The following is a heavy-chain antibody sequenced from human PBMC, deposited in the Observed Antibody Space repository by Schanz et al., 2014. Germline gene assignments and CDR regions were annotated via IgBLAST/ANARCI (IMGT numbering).Heavy chain of an antibody. J-gene: IGHJ4*02. D-gene: IGHD3-22*01. V-gene: IGHV1-69*08. CDR3: ARDYYDSSGYYYCDY. CDR1: GGTFNSYT. CDR2: IIPILGIA. Sequence: QVQLVPSGAEVKKPGSSMKVSCKASGGTFNSYTINWVRQAPGQGLEWMGRIIPILGIATYAQKFQGRLTITADKSTSTAYMELSSLRSEDTAMYYCARDYYDSSGYYYCDYWGQGTLVTVSS.